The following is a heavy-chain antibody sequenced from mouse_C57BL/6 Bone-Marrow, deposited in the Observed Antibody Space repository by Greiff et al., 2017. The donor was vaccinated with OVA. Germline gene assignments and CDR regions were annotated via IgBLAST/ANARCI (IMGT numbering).Heavy chain of an antibody. CDR2: IYPGGGYT. Sequence: VQLQQSGAELVRPGTSVKMSCKASGYTFTNYWIGWAKQRPGHGLEWIGDIYPGGGYTNYNEKFKGKATLTADKSSSTAYMQFSSLTSEDSAIYYCARCEGYYFDGWGKGTTLTVSS. CDR3: ARCEGYYFDG. J-gene: IGHJ2*01. CDR1: GYTFTNYW. V-gene: IGHV1-63*01.